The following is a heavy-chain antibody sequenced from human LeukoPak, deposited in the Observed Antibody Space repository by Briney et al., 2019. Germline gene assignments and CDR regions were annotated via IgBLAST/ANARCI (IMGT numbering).Heavy chain of an antibody. D-gene: IGHD5-24*01. Sequence: QSGGSLRLSCAASGFTFSTYWMHWVRQAPGKGLVWVSRINSDGSSTSCADSVKGRFTISRDNAKNTLYLQMNSLRAEDTAVYYCARDPSSDYSTARATDYWGQGTLVTVSS. CDR3: ARDPSSDYSTARATDY. CDR1: GFTFSTYW. J-gene: IGHJ4*02. V-gene: IGHV3-74*01. CDR2: INSDGSST.